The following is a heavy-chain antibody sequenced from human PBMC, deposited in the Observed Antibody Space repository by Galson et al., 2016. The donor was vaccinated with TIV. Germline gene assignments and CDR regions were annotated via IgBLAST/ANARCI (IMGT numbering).Heavy chain of an antibody. D-gene: IGHD3-3*01. CDR3: AGVVTIFGVVIPYNGMDV. V-gene: IGHV3-33*08. CDR1: GFTFSSYA. CDR2: IWYDGSKK. J-gene: IGHJ6*02. Sequence: SLRLSCAASGFTFSSYAMTWVRQAPGKGLEWVAVIWYDGSKKYYGDSVKGRFTISRDNSKNTLYLQMNSLRAEDTAVYYCAGVVTIFGVVIPYNGMDVWGQGTTVTVSS.